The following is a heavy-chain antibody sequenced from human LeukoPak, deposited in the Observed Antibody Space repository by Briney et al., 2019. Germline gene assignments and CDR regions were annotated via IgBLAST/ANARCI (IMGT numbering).Heavy chain of an antibody. J-gene: IGHJ4*02. Sequence: GGSLRLSCAASGLTLNKKWMTWVRQAPGKGLQWVAHIRDDGSDQFYVDSVKGRFTISRDNARRSVSLQMNSLTYEDTAVYYCATWSDGWEFDHWGQGTLVSVSS. CDR1: GLTLNKKW. V-gene: IGHV3-7*05. CDR3: ATWSDGWEFDH. D-gene: IGHD5-24*01. CDR2: IRDDGSDQ.